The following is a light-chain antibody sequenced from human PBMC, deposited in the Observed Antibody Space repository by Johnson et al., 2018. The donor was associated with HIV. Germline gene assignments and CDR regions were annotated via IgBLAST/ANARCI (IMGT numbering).Light chain of an antibody. CDR1: YSNIDHNY. CDR3: VTWDSRLGNYV. V-gene: IGLV1-51*01. CDR2: DND. J-gene: IGLJ1*01. Sequence: QSVLTQPPSVSAPGQKVTISCSGTYSNIDHNYVSWYQQLPGTAPKLLLYDNDSRPSGIPDRFSGSKSGTSATLRITGSRPGDEAAYYCVTWDSRLGNYVFGTGTKITVL.